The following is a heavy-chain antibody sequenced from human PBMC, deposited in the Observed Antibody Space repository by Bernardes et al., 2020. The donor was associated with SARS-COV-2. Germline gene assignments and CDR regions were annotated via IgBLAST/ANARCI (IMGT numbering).Heavy chain of an antibody. CDR1: GFTFNTSA. V-gene: IGHV3-23*01. J-gene: IGHJ4*02. D-gene: IGHD3-10*01. Sequence: GSLRLSCAASGFTFNTSAMNWVRQAPGKGLEWVSTIIGSGGSTYYADSVRGRFTISRDNAKNTLYLQMNSLRVEDAALYYCAKSGGAYWGQGTLVTVSP. CDR2: IIGSGGST. CDR3: AKSGGAY.